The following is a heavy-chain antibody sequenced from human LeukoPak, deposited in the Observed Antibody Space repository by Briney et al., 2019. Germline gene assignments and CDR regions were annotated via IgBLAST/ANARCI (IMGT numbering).Heavy chain of an antibody. D-gene: IGHD3-22*01. CDR2: IYSGGNT. CDR3: ARGGVEHDNSDYSPFDN. Sequence: GGSLRLSCAASGFSVGTYYMSWVRQATGKGLEWISVIYSGGNTHYADSVKGRFTISRDNSKNTLFLQMNSLRAEDTAVYYCARGGVEHDNSDYSPFDNWGQGTLVTVSS. J-gene: IGHJ4*02. V-gene: IGHV3-53*01. CDR1: GFSVGTYY.